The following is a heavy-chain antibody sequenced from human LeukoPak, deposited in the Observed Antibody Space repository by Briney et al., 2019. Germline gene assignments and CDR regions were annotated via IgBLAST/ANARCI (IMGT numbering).Heavy chain of an antibody. V-gene: IGHV3-15*01. Sequence: NPGGSLRLSCAASGFTFSNAWMSRVRQTPGKGLEWVGRIKSKTDGGTTDYAAPVKGRFTISRDDSKNTLYLQMNSLKTEDTAVYYCTTRYNWNNGVTFDYWGQGTLVTVSS. CDR3: TTRYNWNNGVTFDY. CDR1: GFTFSNAW. D-gene: IGHD1/OR15-1a*01. J-gene: IGHJ4*02. CDR2: IKSKTDGGTT.